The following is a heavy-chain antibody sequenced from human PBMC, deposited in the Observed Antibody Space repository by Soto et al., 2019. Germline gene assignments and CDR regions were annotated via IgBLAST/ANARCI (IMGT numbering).Heavy chain of an antibody. CDR3: ARDLWGTAYYYYGMDV. CDR2: IIPIFGTA. V-gene: IGHV1-69*12. Sequence: QVQLVQSGAEVKKPGSSVKVSCKASGGTFSSYAISWVRQAPGQGLEWMGGIIPIFGTANYAQKFQGRVTMTADESPSTASMELSRLRSEDTAVYYCARDLWGTAYYYYGMDVWGQGTTVTVSS. D-gene: IGHD3-10*01. CDR1: GGTFSSYA. J-gene: IGHJ6*02.